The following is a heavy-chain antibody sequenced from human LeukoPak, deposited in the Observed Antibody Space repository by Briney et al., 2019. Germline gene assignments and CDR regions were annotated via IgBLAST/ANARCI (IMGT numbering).Heavy chain of an antibody. CDR3: ARGIYPLRFLEWLPFDY. V-gene: IGHV3-33*01. Sequence: GGSLRLSCAASGFTFSSYGMHWVRQAPGKGLEWVAVIWYDGSNKYYADSVKGRFTISRDNSKNTLYLQMSSLRAEDTAVYYCARGIYPLRFLEWLPFDYWGQGTLVTVSS. CDR1: GFTFSSYG. CDR2: IWYDGSNK. J-gene: IGHJ4*02. D-gene: IGHD3-3*01.